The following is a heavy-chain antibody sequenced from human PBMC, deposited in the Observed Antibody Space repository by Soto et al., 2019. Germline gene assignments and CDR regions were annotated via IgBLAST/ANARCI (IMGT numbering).Heavy chain of an antibody. CDR2: ISGKNGNT. V-gene: IGHV1-18*04. CDR1: GYTFISHG. CDR3: ARVSSSIVVVPDYGMDV. J-gene: IGHJ6*02. Sequence: QVQLVQSGVEVKKPGASVTVSCKASGYTFISHGISWVRQAPGQGLEWMGWISGKNGNTNYAQKLQGRVTLTTDTSTSTAYMELRSLRSDDTAVYYCARVSSSIVVVPDYGMDVWRQGTTVTVSS. D-gene: IGHD2-15*01.